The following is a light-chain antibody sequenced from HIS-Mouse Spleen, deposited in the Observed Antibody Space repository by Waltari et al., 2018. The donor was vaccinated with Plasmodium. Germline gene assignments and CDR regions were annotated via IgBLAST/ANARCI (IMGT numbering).Light chain of an antibody. Sequence: DIQMTQSPSTLSASVGDRVTITCRASQSISSWLAWYQQKPGKAPKRLIYKASSLESGVPSRFSGSGSGTEVTLTISSLQPDDFATYYCQQYNSYSYTFGQGTKLEIK. V-gene: IGKV1-5*03. J-gene: IGKJ2*01. CDR3: QQYNSYSYT. CDR2: KAS. CDR1: QSISSW.